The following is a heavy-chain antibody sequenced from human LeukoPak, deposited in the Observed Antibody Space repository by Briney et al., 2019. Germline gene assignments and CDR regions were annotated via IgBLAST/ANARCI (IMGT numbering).Heavy chain of an antibody. CDR1: GFTFSDYY. J-gene: IGHJ4*02. V-gene: IGHV3-11*01. Sequence: GGSLRLSCAASGFTFSDYYMSWIRQAPGKGLEWVSYISSSGSTIYYADSLKGRFTISRHNPKNSLYLQMNSLRAEDTAVYYCARGGTAMVKNYFDYWGQGTLVTVSS. D-gene: IGHD5-18*01. CDR2: ISSSGSTI. CDR3: ARGGTAMVKNYFDY.